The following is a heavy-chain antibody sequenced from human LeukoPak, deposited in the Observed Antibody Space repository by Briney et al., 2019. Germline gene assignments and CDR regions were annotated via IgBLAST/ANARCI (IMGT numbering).Heavy chain of an antibody. J-gene: IGHJ6*04. D-gene: IGHD3-10*01. Sequence: GASVKVSCKASGYTFNSYAMHWVRQAPGQRLEWMGWINAGNGNTKYSQKFQGRVTINRDTSASTAYMELSSLRSEDTAVYYCARGFITMVRGVIIRSGMDVWGKGTTVTVSS. V-gene: IGHV1-3*01. CDR2: INAGNGNT. CDR3: ARGFITMVRGVIIRSGMDV. CDR1: GYTFNSYA.